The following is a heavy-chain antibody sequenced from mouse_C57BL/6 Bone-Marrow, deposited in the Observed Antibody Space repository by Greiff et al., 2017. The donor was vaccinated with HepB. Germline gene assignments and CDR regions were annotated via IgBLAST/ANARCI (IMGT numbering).Heavy chain of an antibody. D-gene: IGHD2-3*01. CDR2: IDPETGGT. J-gene: IGHJ1*03. CDR1: GYTFTDYE. Sequence: QVQLQQSGAELVRPGASVTLSCKASGYTFTDYEMHWVKQTPVHGLEWIGAIDPETGGTAYNQKFKGKAILTADKSSSTAYMELRSLTSEDSAVYYCTRWLLPWYFDVWGTGTTVTVSS. CDR3: TRWLLPWYFDV. V-gene: IGHV1-15*01.